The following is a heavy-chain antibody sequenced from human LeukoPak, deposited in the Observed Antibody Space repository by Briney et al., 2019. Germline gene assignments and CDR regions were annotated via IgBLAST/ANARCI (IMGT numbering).Heavy chain of an antibody. CDR1: GFTFSSYA. Sequence: GGSLRLSCAASGFTFSSYAMSWVRQAPGKGLEWVSAISGSGGSTYYADSVKGRFTISRDNSKDTLYLQMNSPRAEDTAVYYCANQANIVVVVAATPPLGYFDYWGQGTLVTVSS. V-gene: IGHV3-23*01. D-gene: IGHD2-15*01. J-gene: IGHJ4*02. CDR2: ISGSGGST. CDR3: ANQANIVVVVAATPPLGYFDY.